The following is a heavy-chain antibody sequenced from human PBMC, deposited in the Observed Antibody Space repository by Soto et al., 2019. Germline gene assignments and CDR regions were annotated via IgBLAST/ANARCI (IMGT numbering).Heavy chain of an antibody. CDR1: GYTFTSYV. CDR3: ARDSYSGSSPFYYYYGMDV. V-gene: IGHV1-18*04. D-gene: IGHD6-6*01. Sequence: ASVKVSCKSSGYTFTSYVISWVRQAPGQGLEWMGWISAYNGNTNYAQKLQGRVTMTTDTSTSTAYMELRSLRSDDTAVYYCARDSYSGSSPFYYYYGMDVWGQGTTVTVSS. J-gene: IGHJ6*02. CDR2: ISAYNGNT.